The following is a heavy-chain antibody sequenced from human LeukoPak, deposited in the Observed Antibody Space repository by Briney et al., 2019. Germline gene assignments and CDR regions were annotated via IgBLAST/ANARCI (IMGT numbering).Heavy chain of an antibody. CDR3: ARDDSPSLYYDILTGYYLGSGDHNGGSAFDI. D-gene: IGHD3-9*01. J-gene: IGHJ3*02. Sequence: ASVKVSCKASGYTFTGYCMHWVRQAPGQGLEWMGWINPYNGNTNYAQKFQGRVTMTTDTSTSTAYMELRSLRSDDTAVYYCARDDSPSLYYDILTGYYLGSGDHNGGSAFDIWGQGTMVTVSS. CDR1: GYTFTGYC. CDR2: INPYNGNT. V-gene: IGHV1-18*04.